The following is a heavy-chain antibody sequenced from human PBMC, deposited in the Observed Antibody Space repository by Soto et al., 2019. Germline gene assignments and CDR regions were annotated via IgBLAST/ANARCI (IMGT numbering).Heavy chain of an antibody. CDR1: GGSISSYR. CDR2: IYYSGNT. Sequence: SETLSLTCTVSGGSISSYRWSWIRQPPGEGLEWIGSIYYSGNTNYKPSLKSRVTISADTSKNEFSLRLRSVTTADTAVYYCARGQFNILTGYYIDYWGQGTLVTVSS. D-gene: IGHD3-9*01. J-gene: IGHJ4*02. V-gene: IGHV4-59*12. CDR3: ARGQFNILTGYYIDY.